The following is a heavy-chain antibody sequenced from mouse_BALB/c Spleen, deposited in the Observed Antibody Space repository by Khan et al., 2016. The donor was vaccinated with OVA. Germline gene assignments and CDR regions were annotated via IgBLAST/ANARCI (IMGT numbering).Heavy chain of an antibody. Sequence: EVQLQESGPSLVKPSQTLSLTCSVTGDSITSGYWRWIRKFPGNKLEYMGYMIFSGNTYYNPSLKSRISITRHASKNKYYLQLNSVTTEDTATMYCARSTYWYAFAYWGQGTLLTVSA. CDR3: ARSTYWYAFAY. CDR2: MIFSGNT. D-gene: IGHD2-14*01. CDR1: GDSITSGY. J-gene: IGHJ3*01. V-gene: IGHV3-8*02.